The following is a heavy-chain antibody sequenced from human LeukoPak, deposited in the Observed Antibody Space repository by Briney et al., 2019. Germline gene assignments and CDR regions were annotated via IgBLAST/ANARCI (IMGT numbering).Heavy chain of an antibody. Sequence: GSLRLSCAASGFTFSDYYMSWIRQAPGKGLEWVSYISSSGSTIYYADSVKGRFTISRDNAKNSLYLQMNSLRAEDTAVYYCARYGYCSSTSCRRASSDFDYWGQGTLVTVSS. J-gene: IGHJ4*02. CDR1: GFTFSDYY. D-gene: IGHD2-2*03. CDR2: ISSSGSTI. CDR3: ARYGYCSSTSCRRASSDFDY. V-gene: IGHV3-11*04.